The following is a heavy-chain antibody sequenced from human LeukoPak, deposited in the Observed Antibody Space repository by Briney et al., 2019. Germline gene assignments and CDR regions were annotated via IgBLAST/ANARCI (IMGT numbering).Heavy chain of an antibody. CDR2: ISYDGSNK. J-gene: IGHJ4*02. V-gene: IGHV3-30*07. CDR1: GFTFSSYA. Sequence: GRSLRLSCAASGFTFSSYAMHWVRQAPGKGLEWVAVISYDGSNKYYADSVKGRFTISRDNSKNTLYLQMNSLRAEDTAVYYCASLTFYLDYWGQGTLVTVSS. D-gene: IGHD3-16*01. CDR3: ASLTFYLDY.